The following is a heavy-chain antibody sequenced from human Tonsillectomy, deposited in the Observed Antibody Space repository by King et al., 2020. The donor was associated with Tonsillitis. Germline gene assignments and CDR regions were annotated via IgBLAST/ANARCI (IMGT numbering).Heavy chain of an antibody. V-gene: IGHV1-69*01. CDR1: GGTFSSYA. D-gene: IGHD6-13*01. CDR2: IIPIFGRA. CDR3: ASSRIAAAGTGSLFGY. Sequence: VQLVESGAEVKKPGSSVKVSCKASGGTFSSYAISWVRQAPGQRLEWVGGIIPIFGRANYAQKFQGRVTITADESTSTAYMELSSLRSEDTAVYYCASSRIAAAGTGSLFGYWGQGTLVTVSS. J-gene: IGHJ4*02.